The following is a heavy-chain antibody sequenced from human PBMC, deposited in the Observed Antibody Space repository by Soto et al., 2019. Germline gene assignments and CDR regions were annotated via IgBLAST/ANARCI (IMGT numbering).Heavy chain of an antibody. CDR3: AKDLWFGERGMDV. Sequence: EVQLLESGGGLVQPGGSLRLSCAASGFTFSSYAMSWVRQAPGKGLEWVSAISGSGGSTYYADSVKGRFTISRDNSKNTLYLQMNSLRAEDTAVDYCAKDLWFGERGMDVWGQGTTVTVSS. D-gene: IGHD3-10*01. V-gene: IGHV3-23*01. CDR2: ISGSGGST. CDR1: GFTFSSYA. J-gene: IGHJ6*02.